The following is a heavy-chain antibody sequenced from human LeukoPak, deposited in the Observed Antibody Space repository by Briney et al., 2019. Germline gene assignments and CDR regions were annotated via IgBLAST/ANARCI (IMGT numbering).Heavy chain of an antibody. D-gene: IGHD6-6*01. CDR3: ARVEQLAWGY. V-gene: IGHV3-7*01. Sequence: WVANIKQDGSEKYYVDSVKGRFTISRDNAKNSLYLQMNSLRAEDTAVYYCARVEQLAWGYWGQGTLVTVSS. CDR2: IKQDGSEK. J-gene: IGHJ4*02.